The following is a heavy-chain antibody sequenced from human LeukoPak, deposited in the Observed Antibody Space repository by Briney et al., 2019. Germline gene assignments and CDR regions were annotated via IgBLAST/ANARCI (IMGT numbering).Heavy chain of an antibody. J-gene: IGHJ4*02. Sequence: ASVTVSCKASGYTFTDYYMHWVRQAPGQGLEWMGWISPNTGGTNYAQKFEGRVTMTRDTSIRIAYMELSRLTSDDTAVYYCARDTKTTVTTAGYWGQGTLVTVSS. CDR2: ISPNTGGT. CDR1: GYTFTDYY. CDR3: ARDTKTTVTTAGY. V-gene: IGHV1-2*02. D-gene: IGHD4-17*01.